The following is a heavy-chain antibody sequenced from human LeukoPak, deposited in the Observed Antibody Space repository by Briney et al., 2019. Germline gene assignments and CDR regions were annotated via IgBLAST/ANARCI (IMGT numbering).Heavy chain of an antibody. CDR2: INIDGSST. V-gene: IGHV3-74*01. J-gene: IGHJ4*02. CDR1: GFIFSSYL. CDR3: ARVACSSSGCTDFDY. D-gene: IGHD2-2*01. Sequence: PGGSLRLSCAASGFIFSSYLMHWVRQAPGKGLVWVSRINIDGSSTSYADSVKGRFTISRDNAKNTLSLQMNSLRDEDTAVYYCARVACSSSGCTDFDYWGQGTLVTVSS.